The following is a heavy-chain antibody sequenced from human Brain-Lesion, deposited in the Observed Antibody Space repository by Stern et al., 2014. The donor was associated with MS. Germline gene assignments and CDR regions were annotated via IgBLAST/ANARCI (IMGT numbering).Heavy chain of an antibody. CDR3: ARGERWFDS. V-gene: IGHV3-74*02. J-gene: IGHJ5*01. D-gene: IGHD3-10*01. Sequence: VKLVESGGGLVQPGGSLRLSCAASGFTFSNYWMHWVRQAPGKGLVWVSSVNNDGRRTSYADSVKGRFTMSRDNAKNTLYLQMNSLRVEDTAIYYCARGERWFDSWGQGTLVTVSS. CDR1: GFTFSNYW. CDR2: VNNDGRRT.